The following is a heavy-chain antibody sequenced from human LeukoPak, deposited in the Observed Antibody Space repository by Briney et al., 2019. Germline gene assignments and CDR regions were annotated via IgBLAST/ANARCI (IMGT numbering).Heavy chain of an antibody. CDR3: AVTGYSSGWYGD. V-gene: IGHV1-46*01. D-gene: IGHD6-19*01. Sequence: ASVKVSCKASGYTFTSYYMHWVRQAPGPPLEWMGIINPSGGSTSYAQKFQGRVTMNRDMSTSTVYMELSSLRSEGTVVYYCAVTGYSSGWYGDWGQGTLVSVSS. J-gene: IGHJ4*02. CDR2: INPSGGST. CDR1: GYTFTSYY.